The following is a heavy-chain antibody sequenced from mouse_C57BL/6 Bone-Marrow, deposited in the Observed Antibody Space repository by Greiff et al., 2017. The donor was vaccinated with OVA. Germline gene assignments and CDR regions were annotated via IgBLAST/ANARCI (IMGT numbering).Heavy chain of an antibody. Sequence: EVKLVESGGGLVQPGGSLKLSCAASGFTFSDYYMYWVRQTPEKRLEWVAYISNGGGSTYYPDTVKGRFTISRDNAKNTLYLQMSRLKSEDTAVYYCARQCVSSDYAKGYWGQGTSVTVSS. CDR2: ISNGGGST. V-gene: IGHV5-12*01. CDR1: GFTFSDYY. J-gene: IGHJ4*01. D-gene: IGHD1-1*01. CDR3: ARQCVSSDYAKGY.